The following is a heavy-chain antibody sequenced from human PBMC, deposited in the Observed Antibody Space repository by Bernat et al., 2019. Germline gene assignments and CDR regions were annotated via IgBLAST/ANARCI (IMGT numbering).Heavy chain of an antibody. D-gene: IGHD3-9*01. Sequence: GAGGVGPAQALSRTGTVSGGSISSGGYCWGWIRQHPGKGLEGIGYIYYSGSTYYNPSLKSRVTISVDTSKNQFSLKLSSVTAADTAVYYCARQRYFDPWAFDIWGQGTMVTVSS. J-gene: IGHJ3*02. V-gene: IGHV4-31*03. CDR2: IYYSGST. CDR3: ARQRYFDPWAFDI. CDR1: GGSISSGGYC.